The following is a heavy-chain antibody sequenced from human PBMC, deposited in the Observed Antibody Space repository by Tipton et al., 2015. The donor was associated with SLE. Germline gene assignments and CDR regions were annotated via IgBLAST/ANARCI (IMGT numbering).Heavy chain of an antibody. D-gene: IGHD2-15*01. CDR2: ITWNGASI. J-gene: IGHJ3*02. CDR1: GFTIDDYA. CDR3: TSNRINYNAFDI. V-gene: IGHV3-9*01. Sequence: SLRLSCVASGFTIDDYAMVWVRQAPGKGLEWVSGITWNGASIAYADSVRGRFTISRDNARKSLYLQMESLRAEDSAMHYCTSNRINYNAFDIWGQGTLVTVSS.